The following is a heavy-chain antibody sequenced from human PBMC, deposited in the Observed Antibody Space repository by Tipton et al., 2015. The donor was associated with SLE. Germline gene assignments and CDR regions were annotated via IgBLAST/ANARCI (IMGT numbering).Heavy chain of an antibody. CDR3: TRHSSSWYWYFDL. CDR2: IRSEAYGGTT. J-gene: IGHJ2*01. Sequence: SLRLSCTASGFTFGDYAMSWVRRAPGKGLEWVGFIRSEAYGGTTEYAASVKGRFTISRDDSKSIAYLQMNSLKTEDTAVYYCTRHSSSWYWYFDLWGRGTLVTVSS. CDR1: GFTFGDYA. D-gene: IGHD6-13*01. V-gene: IGHV3-49*04.